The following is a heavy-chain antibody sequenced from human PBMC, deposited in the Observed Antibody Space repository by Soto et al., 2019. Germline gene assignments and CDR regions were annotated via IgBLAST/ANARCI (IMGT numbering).Heavy chain of an antibody. V-gene: IGHV3-23*01. CDR1: GFTFSSYA. Sequence: EVQLLESGGGLVQPGGSLRLSCAASGFTFSSYAKRWVRQAPVKGLEWVSAISGSGGSTYYADSVKGRFTISRDNSKNTLYLQMNSLRTEDTAVYYCARRSSESYYDYWGQGTLVTVSS. D-gene: IGHD6-19*01. J-gene: IGHJ4*02. CDR3: ARRSSESYYDY. CDR2: ISGSGGST.